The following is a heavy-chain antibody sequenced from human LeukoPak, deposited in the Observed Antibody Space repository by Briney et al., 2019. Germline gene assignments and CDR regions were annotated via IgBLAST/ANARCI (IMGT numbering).Heavy chain of an antibody. Sequence: GGSLRLSCAASGFTFSSYSMNWVRQAPGKGLEWVSYISSSSSTIYYADSVKGRFTISRDNAKNSLYLQMNSLRAEDTAVCYCARAPTTVLDYMDVWGKGTTVTVSS. D-gene: IGHD4-11*01. J-gene: IGHJ6*03. CDR2: ISSSSSTI. CDR1: GFTFSSYS. V-gene: IGHV3-48*01. CDR3: ARAPTTVLDYMDV.